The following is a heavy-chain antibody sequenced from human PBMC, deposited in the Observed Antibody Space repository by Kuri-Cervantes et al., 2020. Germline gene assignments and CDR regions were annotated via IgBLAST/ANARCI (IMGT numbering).Heavy chain of an antibody. CDR3: AKVSDYYGMDV. CDR1: GFTFSDYY. Sequence: GESLKISCAASGFTFSDYYMSWIRQAPGKGLEWVSYISSSGSTIYYADSVKGRFTISRDNSKNTLYLQMNSLRAEDTAVYYCAKVSDYYGMDVWGQGTTVTVSS. D-gene: IGHD5/OR15-5a*01. CDR2: ISSSGSTI. V-gene: IGHV3-11*04. J-gene: IGHJ6*02.